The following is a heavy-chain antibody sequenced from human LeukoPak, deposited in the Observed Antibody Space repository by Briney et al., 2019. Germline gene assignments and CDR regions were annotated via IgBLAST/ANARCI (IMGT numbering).Heavy chain of an antibody. CDR3: AKDPYYDFWSVCDY. J-gene: IGHJ4*02. CDR1: GFTFSSYA. D-gene: IGHD3-3*01. Sequence: GGSLRLSCAASGFTFSSYAMSWVRQAPGKGLEWVSVISGNDDTYYADSVKGRFTISRDTSKNTLYLQMNSLRAEDTAVYYCAKDPYYDFWSVCDYWGQGTLVTVSS. V-gene: IGHV3-23*01. CDR2: ISGNDDT.